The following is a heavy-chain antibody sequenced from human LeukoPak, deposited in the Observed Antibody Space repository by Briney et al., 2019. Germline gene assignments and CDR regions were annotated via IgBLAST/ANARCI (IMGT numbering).Heavy chain of an antibody. Sequence: ASVKVSCKASGYTFTGYYMHWVRQAPGQGLEWMGWINPNSGGTSYAQKFQDRVTMTRDTSINTAYMELSRLTSDDTAVYYCARGDGGLWNFDYWGQGTLVTVSS. CDR2: INPNSGGT. V-gene: IGHV1-2*02. CDR3: ARGDGGLWNFDY. CDR1: GYTFTGYY. D-gene: IGHD2-21*01. J-gene: IGHJ4*02.